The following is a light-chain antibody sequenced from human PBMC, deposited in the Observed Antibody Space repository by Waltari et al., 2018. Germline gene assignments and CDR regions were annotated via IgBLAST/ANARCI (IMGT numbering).Light chain of an antibody. V-gene: IGLV3-21*04. Sequence: SYVVTQSPSVSVAPGETARNTCGGDNIGSKSVHWYQQRAGQAPVLVISYDSDRPSGMPERFAGSNSGNTATLTISWVEADDEADYYCLVWHSTTDHHGVFGGGTKLTVL. CDR3: LVWHSTTDHHGV. CDR1: NIGSKS. CDR2: YDS. J-gene: IGLJ2*01.